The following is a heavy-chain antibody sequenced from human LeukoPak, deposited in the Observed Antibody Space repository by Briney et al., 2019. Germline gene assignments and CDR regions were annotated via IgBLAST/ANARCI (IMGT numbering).Heavy chain of an antibody. CDR3: ASSEYYYDSSGYYYFDY. CDR1: GGTFSSYA. D-gene: IGHD3-22*01. J-gene: IGHJ4*02. CDR2: IIPIFGTA. Sequence: SVKVSCKASGGTFSSYAISWVRQAPGQGLEWMGRIIPIFGTANYAQKFQGRVTITTDESTSTAYMELSSLRSEDTAVYYCASSEYYYDSSGYYYFDYWGQGTLVTVSS. V-gene: IGHV1-69*05.